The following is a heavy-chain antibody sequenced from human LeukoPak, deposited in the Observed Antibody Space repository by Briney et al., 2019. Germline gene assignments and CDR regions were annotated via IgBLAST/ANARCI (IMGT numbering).Heavy chain of an antibody. J-gene: IGHJ5*02. CDR1: RGTFSSYA. CDR3: ARVTGGRYCSTTSCYMRGWFDP. Sequence: SVKVSCKASRGTFSSYAISWVRQAPGQGLEWMGGIIPIFGTANYAQKFQDRVTITADESTRTAYMELSSLRSEDTAVYYCARVTGGRYCSTTSCYMRGWFDPWGQGTLVTVSS. D-gene: IGHD2-2*02. V-gene: IGHV1-69*01. CDR2: IIPIFGTA.